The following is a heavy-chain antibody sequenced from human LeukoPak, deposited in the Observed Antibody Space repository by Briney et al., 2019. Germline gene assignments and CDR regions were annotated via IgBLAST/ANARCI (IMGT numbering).Heavy chain of an antibody. V-gene: IGHV1-2*02. Sequence: ASVKVSCKASGYTFTSYYIHWVRQAPGQGLEWMGWINPNSGVTKFAQKFQGRVTVTRDTSISTAYMEMRRLRPDDRTVYYCARGPPTRVVVITTGDFDYWGQGTLVTVSS. CDR1: GYTFTSYY. J-gene: IGHJ4*02. D-gene: IGHD3-22*01. CDR2: INPNSGVT. CDR3: ARGPPTRVVVITTGDFDY.